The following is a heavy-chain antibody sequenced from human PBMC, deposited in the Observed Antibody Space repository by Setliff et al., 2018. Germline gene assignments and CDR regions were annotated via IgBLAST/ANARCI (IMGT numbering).Heavy chain of an antibody. Sequence: ASVKVSCKASGYTLSNSILSWVRQAPGQGLEWMGWINPISGGANYAQKFQGRVTLTRDTSISTGYMELNSLRSDDTAVYYCMRLVRFCSRTVCQRTSGDEAWGQGTLVTVSS. J-gene: IGHJ5*02. V-gene: IGHV1-2*02. CDR2: INPISGGA. CDR3: MRLVRFCSRTVCQRTSGDEA. CDR1: GYTLSNSI. D-gene: IGHD3-3*01.